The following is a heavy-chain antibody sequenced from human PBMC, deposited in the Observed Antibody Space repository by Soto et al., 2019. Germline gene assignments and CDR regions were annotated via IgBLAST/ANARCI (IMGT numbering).Heavy chain of an antibody. CDR1: DDFISSYY. V-gene: IGHV4-4*07. D-gene: IGHD3-9*01. Sequence: PSETLSLTCTVSDDFISSYYWNWIRQPAGKGLEWIGRVSTNGATNYNPSLESRVTMSVDTSKNQFSLKRTSVTAADTAVYFCARADYEILTGSYAMDVWGQGXTVTVSS. CDR2: VSTNGAT. J-gene: IGHJ6*02. CDR3: ARADYEILTGSYAMDV.